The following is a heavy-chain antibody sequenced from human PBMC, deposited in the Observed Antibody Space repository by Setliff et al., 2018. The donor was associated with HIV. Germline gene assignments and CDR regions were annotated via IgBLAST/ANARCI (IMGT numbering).Heavy chain of an antibody. Sequence: SETLSLTCAVSGYSISSGYYWAWIRQSPGKGLGWIGSIHHSGTTYYNPSLKSRVTISVDTTANKVSLQVNSVTAVDTAVYYCATIRRGITIVRGVTAIPDWFDPWGQGTLVTVSS. CDR1: GYSISSGYY. CDR2: IHHSGTT. CDR3: ATIRRGITIVRGVTAIPDWFDP. J-gene: IGHJ5*02. V-gene: IGHV4-38-2*01. D-gene: IGHD3-10*01.